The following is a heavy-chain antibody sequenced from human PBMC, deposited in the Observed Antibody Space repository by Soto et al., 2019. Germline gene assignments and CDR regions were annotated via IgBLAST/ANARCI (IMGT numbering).Heavy chain of an antibody. Sequence: EVQLVQSEADVKKPGESLRTSCKGSGYSFTSYWISWVRQMPGKGLEWMGRIEPSDSYTNYSPSFQGHVTISADKSISTAYLQWSRLKASDTAMYYCAKHGIAGSDYWGQGTLVTVSS. CDR1: GYSFTSYW. D-gene: IGHD6-13*01. CDR2: IEPSDSYT. CDR3: AKHGIAGSDY. V-gene: IGHV5-10-1*01. J-gene: IGHJ4*02.